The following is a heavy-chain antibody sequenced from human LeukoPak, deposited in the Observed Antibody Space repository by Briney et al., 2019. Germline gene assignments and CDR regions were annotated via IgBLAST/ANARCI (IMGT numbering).Heavy chain of an antibody. CDR3: ARYGGNAHDY. D-gene: IGHD4/OR15-4a*01. J-gene: IGHJ4*02. CDR2: IYYSGTT. V-gene: IGHV4-31*03. CDR1: GGSISSGDYY. Sequence: SETMSLTCTVSGGSISSGDYYWSWIRQHPGKGLEWIGHIYYSGTTYYNPSLKSRVSISVDTSKNQFSLRLSSVTAADTAVYYCARYGGNAHDYWGQGTLVTVSS.